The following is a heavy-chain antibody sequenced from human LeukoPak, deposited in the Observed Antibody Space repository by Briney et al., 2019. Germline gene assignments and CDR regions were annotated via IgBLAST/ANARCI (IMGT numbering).Heavy chain of an antibody. V-gene: IGHV3-23*01. CDR1: GFTFRTYG. Sequence: GGSLRLSCAASGFTFRTYGMNWVRQAPGKGLEWVSVISGSGSTYYADSVKGRFTISRDNSKNTLYLQMNSLRAEDTAVYYCAKPARTDYADSWGQGTLVTVSS. D-gene: IGHD1-14*01. J-gene: IGHJ4*02. CDR2: ISGSGST. CDR3: AKPARTDYADS.